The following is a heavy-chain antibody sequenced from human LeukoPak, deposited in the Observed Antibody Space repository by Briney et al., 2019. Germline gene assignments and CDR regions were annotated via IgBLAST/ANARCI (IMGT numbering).Heavy chain of an antibody. CDR2: INHSGST. CDR3: ARGPSGWYVLRYFQH. CDR1: GGSFRGYY. Sequence: SETLSLTCAVYGGSFRGYYWSWIRQPPGKGLEWIGEINHSGSTNYNPSLKSRVTISVDTSKNQFSLKLSSVTAADTAVYYCARGPSGWYVLRYFQHWGQGTLVTVSS. V-gene: IGHV4-34*01. J-gene: IGHJ1*01. D-gene: IGHD6-13*01.